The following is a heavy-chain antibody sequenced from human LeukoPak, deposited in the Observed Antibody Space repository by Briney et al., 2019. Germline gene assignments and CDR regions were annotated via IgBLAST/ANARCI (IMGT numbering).Heavy chain of an antibody. CDR1: GFTFSSYA. CDR2: IWYDGSNK. D-gene: IGHD6-13*01. Sequence: GGSLRLSCAASGFTFSSYAMHWVRQAPGKGLEWVAVIWYDGSNKYYADSVKGRFTISRDNSKNTLYLQMNSLRAEDTAVYYCAREPIAAAGFDYWGQGTLVTVSS. CDR3: AREPIAAAGFDY. V-gene: IGHV3-33*08. J-gene: IGHJ4*02.